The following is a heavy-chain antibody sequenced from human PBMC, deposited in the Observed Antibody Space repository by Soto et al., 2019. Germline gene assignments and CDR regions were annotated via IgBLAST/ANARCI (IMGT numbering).Heavy chain of an antibody. Sequence: HPGGSLRLSCAASGFTFSSYAMSWVRQGPGKGLEWVSAISGSGASTFYTDSVKGRFTVSRDNSKNTLYLQMNSLRAEDTAVYYCAKATIRFLDTYGMDVWGQGTTVTVSS. CDR3: AKATIRFLDTYGMDV. CDR1: GFTFSSYA. D-gene: IGHD3-3*01. J-gene: IGHJ6*02. V-gene: IGHV3-23*01. CDR2: ISGSGAST.